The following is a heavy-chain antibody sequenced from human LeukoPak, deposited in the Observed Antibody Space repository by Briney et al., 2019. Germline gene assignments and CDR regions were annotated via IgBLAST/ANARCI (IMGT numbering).Heavy chain of an antibody. Sequence: SETLSLTCSVSGDSISGYYWTWIRQPAGKGLEWIGRIYYTGSTNYNPSLQSRVTMSVDTSKNQFSLKLRSVTAADTAIYYCAKWRVVPAVIDPWGQGTPVTDSS. CDR3: AKWRVVPAVIDP. CDR2: IYYTGST. J-gene: IGHJ5*02. V-gene: IGHV4-4*07. CDR1: GDSISGYY. D-gene: IGHD2-2*01.